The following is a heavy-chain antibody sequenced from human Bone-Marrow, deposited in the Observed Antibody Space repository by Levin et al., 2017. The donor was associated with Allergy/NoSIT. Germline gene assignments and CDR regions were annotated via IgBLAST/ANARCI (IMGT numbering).Heavy chain of an antibody. Sequence: SVKVSCKASGGTFSSYAISWVRQAPGQGLEWMGGIIPIFGTANYAQKFQGRVTITADESTSTAYMELSSLRSEDTAVYYCATTPDSSTERGYYYGMDVWGQGTTVTVSS. CDR2: IIPIFGTA. D-gene: IGHD6-13*01. CDR1: GGTFSSYA. J-gene: IGHJ6*02. CDR3: ATTPDSSTERGYYYGMDV. V-gene: IGHV1-69*13.